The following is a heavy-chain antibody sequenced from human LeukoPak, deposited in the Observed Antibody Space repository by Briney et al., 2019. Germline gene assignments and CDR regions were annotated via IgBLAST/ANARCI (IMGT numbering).Heavy chain of an antibody. D-gene: IGHD3-22*01. J-gene: IGHJ4*02. CDR3: ARLNDSRSPRFDY. CDR2: IYYSGST. Sequence: SETLSLTCTVSGGSISSSSYYWGWIRQPRGKGLEWIGSIYYSGSTYYNPSLKSRVTISVDTSKNQFSLKLSSVTAADPAVYYCARLNDSRSPRFDYWGQGTLVTVSS. V-gene: IGHV4-39*01. CDR1: GGSISSSSYY.